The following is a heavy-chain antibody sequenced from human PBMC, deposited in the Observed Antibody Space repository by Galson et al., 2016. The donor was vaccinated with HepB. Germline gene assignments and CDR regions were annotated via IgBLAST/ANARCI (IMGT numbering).Heavy chain of an antibody. CDR3: ARDPNSIKQHLYA. V-gene: IGHV3-33*01. CDR2: IWYDTCNT. J-gene: IGHJ5*02. CDR1: GFRFNSYG. D-gene: IGHD4-23*01. Sequence: SLRLSCAASGFRFNSYGMHWVRQAPGKGLEWAAVIWYDTCNTYYADSVKGRFTISRDNSKNTLYLQMNSLRVEDTAVYYCARDPNSIKQHLYAWGRRTLVTVSS.